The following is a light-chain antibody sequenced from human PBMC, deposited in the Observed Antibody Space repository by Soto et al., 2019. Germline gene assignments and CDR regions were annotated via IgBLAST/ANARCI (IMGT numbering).Light chain of an antibody. V-gene: IGKV1-39*01. J-gene: IGKJ1*01. CDR2: AAS. CDR3: QQSYSTPRK. CDR1: QSISSY. Sequence: DSQITQSPSSLSASVGDRVTITCRASQSISSYLNWYQQKPGKAPKLLIYAASSLQSGVPSRFSGSGSGTDFTLTISSLQPEDFATYYCQQSYSTPRKFGQGTKVDIK.